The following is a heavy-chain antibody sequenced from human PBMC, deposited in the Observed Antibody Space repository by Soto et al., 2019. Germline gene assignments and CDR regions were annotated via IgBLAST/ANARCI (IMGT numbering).Heavy chain of an antibody. CDR3: ATVHNTSRSFDY. V-gene: IGHV3-23*01. CDR2: TGATGRTT. CDR1: GFNFNIYA. D-gene: IGHD1-20*01. J-gene: IGHJ4*02. Sequence: GSLRLSCAASGFNFNIYAVTWVRQAPGKGLEWVSTTGATGRTTYYADSVKGRFTVSRDNSKNTLDLQMSNLRAEDTAVYYCATVHNTSRSFDYWGQGTLVTVSS.